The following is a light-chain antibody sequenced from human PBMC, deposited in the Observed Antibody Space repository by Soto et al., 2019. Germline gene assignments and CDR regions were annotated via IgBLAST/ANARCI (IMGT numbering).Light chain of an antibody. J-gene: IGKJ1*01. Sequence: DIQMTQSPSTLSASVGDRVTITCRASQSISTYLAWYQQKAGKAPKLLIYGASNLESGVPSRFSGSGSGTEFTLTISSLQSEDFAVYYCQQYNNWPPWTFGQGTKVDIK. V-gene: IGKV1-5*01. CDR2: GAS. CDR1: QSISTY. CDR3: QQYNNWPPWT.